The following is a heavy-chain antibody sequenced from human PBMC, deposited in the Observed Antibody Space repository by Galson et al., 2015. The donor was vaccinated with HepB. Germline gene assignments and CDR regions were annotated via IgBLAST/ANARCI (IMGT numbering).Heavy chain of an antibody. J-gene: IGHJ2*01. Sequence: SLRLSCAASGFTFSSYAMHWVRQAPGKGLEWVAVISYDGSNKYYADSVKGRFTISRDNSKNTLYLQMNSLRAEDTAVYYCARASGTYYYGSGSNGVLRYFDLWGRGTLVTVSS. CDR3: ARASGTYYYGSGSNGVLRYFDL. CDR2: ISYDGSNK. CDR1: GFTFSSYA. D-gene: IGHD3-10*01. V-gene: IGHV3-30*04.